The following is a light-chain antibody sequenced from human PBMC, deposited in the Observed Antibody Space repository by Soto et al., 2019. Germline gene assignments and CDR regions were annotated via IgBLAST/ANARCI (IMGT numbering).Light chain of an antibody. J-gene: IGKJ1*01. CDR3: QQYNNWPPWT. CDR2: DAS. CDR1: QSVSNN. Sequence: IRMTQSPATLSVSPGERATLSCRASQSVSNNLAWYQQKPGQAPRLLIYDASTRATGIPARFSGSGSGKEYTLYSSRRQSEDFGVYYCQQYNNWPPWTFGQGTKVEIK. V-gene: IGKV3-15*01.